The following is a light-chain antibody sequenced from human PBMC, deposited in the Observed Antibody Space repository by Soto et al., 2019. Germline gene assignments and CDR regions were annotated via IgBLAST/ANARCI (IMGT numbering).Light chain of an antibody. Sequence: QSVLTQPPSASGTPGHRVTISCSGSSSNIGSNYVYWYQRLPGTAPKLLIYRSSQRPSGAPDRFSGSKSGTSASLAISGLRSEDEADYYCAAWDDSLGANYVFGTGTKVTVL. CDR3: AAWDDSLGANYV. CDR1: SSNIGSNY. J-gene: IGLJ1*01. CDR2: RSS. V-gene: IGLV1-47*01.